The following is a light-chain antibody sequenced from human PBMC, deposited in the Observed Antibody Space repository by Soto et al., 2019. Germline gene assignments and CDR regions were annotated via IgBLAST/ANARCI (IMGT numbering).Light chain of an antibody. CDR2: DAS. CDR3: QQYNSYPWT. J-gene: IGKJ1*01. Sequence: DIQMTQSPSTLSASVGDRVTITCRASQSISSWLAWYQQKPGKAPKLLIYDASSLESGVPSRFSGSGSGTEFTLTISSLQPDDFPTYYCQQYNSYPWTFGQGTKVAIK. CDR1: QSISSW. V-gene: IGKV1-5*01.